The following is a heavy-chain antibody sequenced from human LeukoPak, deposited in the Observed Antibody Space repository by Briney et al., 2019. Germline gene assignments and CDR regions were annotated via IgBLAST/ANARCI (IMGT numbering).Heavy chain of an antibody. CDR2: IYYSGST. D-gene: IGHD2-2*01. J-gene: IGHJ4*02. CDR3: ARGTSIPAALLTFDY. CDR1: GGSISSGDYY. V-gene: IGHV4-30-4*08. Sequence: PSQTLSLTCTVSGGSISSGDYYWSWIRQPPGKGLEWIGYIYYSGSTYYNPSLKSRVTISVDTSKNQISLKLSSVTAADTAVYYCARGTSIPAALLTFDYWGQGTLVTVSS.